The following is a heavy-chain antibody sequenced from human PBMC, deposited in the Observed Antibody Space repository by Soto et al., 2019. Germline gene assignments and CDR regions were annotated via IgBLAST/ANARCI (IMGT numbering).Heavy chain of an antibody. D-gene: IGHD2-15*01. CDR1: GYSVTSSYYY. CDR2: MFYSGLT. CDR3: APLSVSLSGPYGIHV. Sequence: ETLSLTGSVSGYSVTSSYYYWAWIRQPPGKGLEWIGSMFYSGLTYYNPSLKSRVTLSVDTSKNQFSVRLNSVTAADTAVYYCAPLSVSLSGPYGIHVWGQGTTVTVSS. V-gene: IGHV4-39*01. J-gene: IGHJ6*02.